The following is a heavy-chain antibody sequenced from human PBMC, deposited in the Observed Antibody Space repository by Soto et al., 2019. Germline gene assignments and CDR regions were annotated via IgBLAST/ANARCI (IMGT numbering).Heavy chain of an antibody. V-gene: IGHV1-69*05. CDR1: GGTFSSYA. Sequence: ASVKVSWKASGGTFSSYAISWVRQAPGQGLEWMGGIIPIFGTANYAQKFQGRFTISRDNSKNTLYLQMNSLRAEDTAVYYCARDDSAAGNEYFQHWGQGTLVTVSS. CDR3: ARDDSAAGNEYFQH. CDR2: IIPIFGTA. D-gene: IGHD6-13*01. J-gene: IGHJ1*01.